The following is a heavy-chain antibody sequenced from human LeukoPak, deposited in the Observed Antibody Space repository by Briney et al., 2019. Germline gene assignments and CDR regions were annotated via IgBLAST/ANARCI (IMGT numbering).Heavy chain of an antibody. CDR2: IYYSGST. CDR3: ARLVRLDSSFDY. Sequence: SETLSLTCTVSRGSISSSSYFWGWIRQPPGKGLEWIGNIYYSGSTYYNPSLKSRVTISVDTSKNQFSLKLSSVTAADTAVYYCARLVRLDSSFDYWGQGTLVTVSS. CDR1: RGSISSSSYF. V-gene: IGHV4-39*01. J-gene: IGHJ4*02. D-gene: IGHD6-13*01.